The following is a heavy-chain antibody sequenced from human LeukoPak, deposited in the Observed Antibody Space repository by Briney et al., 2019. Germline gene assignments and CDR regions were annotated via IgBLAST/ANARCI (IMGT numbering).Heavy chain of an antibody. CDR3: ARVFCYTISCYSFDP. CDR2: IYYTGTT. V-gene: IGHV4-39*01. CDR1: GGSISSSSLH. D-gene: IGHD2-15*01. J-gene: IGHJ5*02. Sequence: SETLSLTCTVSGGSISSSSLHCAWIRQPPGKGLEWIGSIYYTGTTYYNPSLKSRLTISVDTSRNQFSLKLSSVTAADTALYYCARVFCYTISCYSFDPWGQGALVAVSS.